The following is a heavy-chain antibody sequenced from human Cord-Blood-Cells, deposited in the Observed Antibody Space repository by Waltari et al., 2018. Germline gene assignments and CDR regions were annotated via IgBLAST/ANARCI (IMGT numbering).Heavy chain of an antibody. V-gene: IGHV3-33*01. Sequence: QVQLVESGGGVVQPGRSLRLSCAASGFTFSSYGMHWVRKAPGKGLEWVAVIWYDGSNKYYADSVKGRFTISRDNSKNTLYLQMNSLRAEDTAVYYCARAEYWYFDLWGRGTLVTVSS. CDR3: ARAEYWYFDL. CDR2: IWYDGSNK. J-gene: IGHJ2*01. CDR1: GFTFSSYG.